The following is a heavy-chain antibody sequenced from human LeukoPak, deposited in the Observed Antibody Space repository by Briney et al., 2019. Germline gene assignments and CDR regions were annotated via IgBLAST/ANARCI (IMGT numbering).Heavy chain of an antibody. D-gene: IGHD6-6*01. CDR3: AKDRRPLYSYMDV. CDR1: GFTFSSYG. J-gene: IGHJ6*03. Sequence: GGSLRLSCAASGFTFSSYGMHWVRQAPGKGLEWVAFIRYDGSNKYYADSVKGRFTISRDNSKNTLYLQMKSLRAEDTAVYYCAKDRRPLYSYMDVWGKGTTVTVSS. V-gene: IGHV3-30*02. CDR2: IRYDGSNK.